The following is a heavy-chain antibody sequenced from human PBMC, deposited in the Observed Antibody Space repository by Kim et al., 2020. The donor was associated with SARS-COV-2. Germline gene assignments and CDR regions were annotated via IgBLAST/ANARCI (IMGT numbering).Heavy chain of an antibody. CDR2: IYYSGST. J-gene: IGHJ5*02. D-gene: IGHD3-9*01. CDR1: GGSITSYY. V-gene: IGHV4-59*01. Sequence: SETPSLTCTVSGGSITSYYWSWIRQPPGKGLEWIGYIYYSGSTNYNPSLKSRVTISVDTSKNQFSLKLSSVTAADTAVYYCARTLRYFDWLPAFDPWGQGTLVTVSS. CDR3: ARTLRYFDWLPAFDP.